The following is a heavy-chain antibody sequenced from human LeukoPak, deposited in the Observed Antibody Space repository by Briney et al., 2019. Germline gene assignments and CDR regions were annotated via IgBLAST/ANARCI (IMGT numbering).Heavy chain of an antibody. CDR2: IYYSGSA. D-gene: IGHD6-13*01. Sequence: SETLSLTCTVSGGSISSYYWSWIRQPPGKGLEWIGYIYYSGSANYNPSLKSRVTISVDTSKNLFSLKLRSVTAADTAVYYCARTTEAHSWRTRYYDYYMDVWGKGTTVTASS. J-gene: IGHJ6*03. CDR1: GGSISSYY. CDR3: ARTTEAHSWRTRYYDYYMDV. V-gene: IGHV4-59*01.